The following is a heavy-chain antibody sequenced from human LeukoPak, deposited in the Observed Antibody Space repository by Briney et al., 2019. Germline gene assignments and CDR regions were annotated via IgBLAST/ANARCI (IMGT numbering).Heavy chain of an antibody. J-gene: IGHJ4*02. CDR3: TATDYYGSGSYYFDY. D-gene: IGHD3-10*01. V-gene: IGHV3-49*04. CDR1: EFTFGDYT. CDR2: IRSKAYGGTT. Sequence: PGRSLRLSCTASEFTFGDYTVSWVRQAPGKGLEWVGFIRSKAYGGTTEYAASVKGRFTISRDDSKSIAYLQINSLETEDTAVYYCTATDYYGSGSYYFDYWGQGTLVTVSS.